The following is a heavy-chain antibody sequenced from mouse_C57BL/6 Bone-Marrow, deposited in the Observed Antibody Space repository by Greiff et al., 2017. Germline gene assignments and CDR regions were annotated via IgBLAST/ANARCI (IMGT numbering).Heavy chain of an antibody. CDR3: ARRERVYYYGLDY. D-gene: IGHD1-1*01. CDR1: GFTFSDYY. CDR2: ISNGGGST. V-gene: IGHV5-12*01. J-gene: IGHJ2*01. Sequence: EVQVVESGGGLVQPGGSLKLSCAASGFTFSDYYMYWVRQTPEKRLEWVAYISNGGGSTYYPDTVKGRFTISRDNAKNTLYLQMSRLKSEDTAMYYCARRERVYYYGLDYWGQGTTLTVSS.